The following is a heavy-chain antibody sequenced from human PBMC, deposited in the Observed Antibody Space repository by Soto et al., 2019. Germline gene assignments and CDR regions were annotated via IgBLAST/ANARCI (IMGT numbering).Heavy chain of an antibody. CDR2: LYYSGST. D-gene: IGHD6-6*01. CDR1: SGSISGYF. J-gene: IGHJ4*02. V-gene: IGHV4-59*01. CDR3: ARGAQQLVDDLDH. Sequence: SETLSLTCAVSSGSISGYFWSWIRQPPGRGLEWIGYLYYSGSTNYNPSLRSRVTISVDTSRNQFSLRSLRSDDTAVYYCARGAQQLVDDLDHWGQGTLVTVSS.